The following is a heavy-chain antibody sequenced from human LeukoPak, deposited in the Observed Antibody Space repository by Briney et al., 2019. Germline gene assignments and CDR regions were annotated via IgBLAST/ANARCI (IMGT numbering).Heavy chain of an antibody. CDR1: GFTFSSYA. J-gene: IGHJ4*02. Sequence: GGSLRLSCAASGFTFSSYAMSWVRQAPGKGLEWVPAISGSGGSTYYADSVKGRFTISRDNSKNTLYLQMNSLRAEDTAVYYCAKAAGSGITFGGVTTNYFDYWGQGTLVTVSS. CDR3: AKAAGSGITFGGVTTNYFDY. V-gene: IGHV3-23*01. CDR2: ISGSGGST. D-gene: IGHD3-16*01.